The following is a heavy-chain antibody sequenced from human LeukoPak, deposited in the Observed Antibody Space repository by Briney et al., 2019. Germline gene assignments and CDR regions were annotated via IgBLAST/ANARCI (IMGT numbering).Heavy chain of an antibody. CDR1: GFTFSDFA. J-gene: IGHJ4*02. CDR3: ATDLGNFDY. V-gene: IGHV3-23*01. Sequence: PGGSLRLSCTASGFTFSDFAMSWVRQAPGKGLDWVSAISPTSGTTFYADSVKGRFTISRDNSKNTVYLQMDSLRAEDTAVYYCATDLGNFDYWGQGTLVTVSS. CDR2: ISPTSGTT. D-gene: IGHD2/OR15-2a*01.